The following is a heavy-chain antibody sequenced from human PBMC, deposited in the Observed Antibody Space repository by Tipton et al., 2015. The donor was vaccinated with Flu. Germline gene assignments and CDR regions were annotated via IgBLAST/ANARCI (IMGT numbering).Heavy chain of an antibody. J-gene: IGHJ4*02. V-gene: IGHV4-59*08. CDR1: GGSLTNYY. D-gene: IGHD1-1*01. CDR3: ARHTYAQLGPPYFDF. Sequence: TLSLTCSVSGGSLTNYYWSWIRQTPQKGLEWIGYVHYTGKTKFNPSLKSRLVMSVDTSKNQLYLRLTSLTASDPAVYYCARHTYAQLGPPYFDFWGQGTLVTVSS. CDR2: VHYTGKT.